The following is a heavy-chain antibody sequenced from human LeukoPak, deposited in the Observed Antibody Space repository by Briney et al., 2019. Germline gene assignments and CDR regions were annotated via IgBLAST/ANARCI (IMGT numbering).Heavy chain of an antibody. CDR2: IKPDGSEK. V-gene: IGHV3-7*01. J-gene: IGHJ4*02. CDR1: GFLFSSCW. D-gene: IGHD3-10*01. Sequence: GGSLLLSCAASGFLFSSCWMSSVRQSPGKGLEWVANIKPDGSEKYYVDSVKGRFTISRDNANNALYVEMNSLRVGDTAVYYCARERMYSGSGSTYPYYDYWGQGTLVTVSS. CDR3: ARERMYSGSGSTYPYYDY.